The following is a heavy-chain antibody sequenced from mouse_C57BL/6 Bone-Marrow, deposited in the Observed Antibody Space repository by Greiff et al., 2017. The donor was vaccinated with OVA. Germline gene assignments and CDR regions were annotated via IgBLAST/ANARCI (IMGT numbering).Heavy chain of an antibody. CDR2: ISNGGGST. V-gene: IGHV5-12*01. Sequence: EVKVVESGGGLVQPGGSLKLSCAASGFTFSDYYMYWVRQTPEKRLEWVAYISNGGGSTYYPDTVKGRFTISRDNAKNTLYLQMSRLKSEDTAMYYCARRRGYTYYFDYWGQGTTRTVSS. J-gene: IGHJ2*01. D-gene: IGHD2-14*01. CDR1: GFTFSDYY. CDR3: ARRRGYTYYFDY.